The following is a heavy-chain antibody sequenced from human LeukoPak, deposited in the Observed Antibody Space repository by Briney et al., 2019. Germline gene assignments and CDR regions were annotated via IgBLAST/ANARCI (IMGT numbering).Heavy chain of an antibody. CDR3: ARSRHYYGSGRESGIYNWFDP. V-gene: IGHV1-69*01. CDR1: GGTFSSYA. J-gene: IGHJ5*02. CDR2: IIPIFGTA. D-gene: IGHD3-10*01. Sequence: SVKVTCKASGGTFSSYAISWVRQAPGQGLEWMGGIIPIFGTANYAQKFQGRVTITADESTSTAYMELSSLRSEDTAVYYCARSRHYYGSGRESGIYNWFDPWGQGTLVTVSS.